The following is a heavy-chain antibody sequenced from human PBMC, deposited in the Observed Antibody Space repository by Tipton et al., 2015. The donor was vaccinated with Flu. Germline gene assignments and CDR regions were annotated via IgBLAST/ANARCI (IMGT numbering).Heavy chain of an antibody. CDR3: ARERSGEDSGGWLTYGMDV. V-gene: IGHV3-7*01. Sequence: SLRLSCAASGFTFDNYWMSWVRQAPGKGLEWVANIKQDGNEKCSVDSVKGRITISRDNAKKSLYLQMNSLRAEDTAVYYCARERSGEDSGGWLTYGMDVWGQGTTVTVSS. D-gene: IGHD2-15*01. CDR1: GFTFDNYW. J-gene: IGHJ6*02. CDR2: IKQDGNEK.